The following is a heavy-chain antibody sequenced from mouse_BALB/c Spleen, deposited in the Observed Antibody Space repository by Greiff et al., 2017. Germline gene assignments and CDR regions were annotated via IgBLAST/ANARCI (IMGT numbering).Heavy chain of an antibody. CDR1: GYAFTNYW. CDR2: IYPGSGST. CDR3: ARQGDGNDLFAY. J-gene: IGHJ3*01. D-gene: IGHD2-2*01. V-gene: IGHV1-63*01. Sequence: QVQLQQSGAELVRPGTSVKISCKASGYAFTNYWIGWVKQRPGHGLEWIGDIYPGSGSTYYNEKFKGKATLTADKSSSTAYMQLSSLTSEDSAFYCCARQGDGNDLFAYWGQGTLVTVSA.